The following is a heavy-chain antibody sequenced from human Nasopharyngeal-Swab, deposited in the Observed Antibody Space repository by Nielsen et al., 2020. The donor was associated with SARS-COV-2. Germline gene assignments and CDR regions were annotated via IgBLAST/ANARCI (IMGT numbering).Heavy chain of an antibody. CDR2: INHSGST. J-gene: IGHJ4*02. Sequence: IRQPPGKGLEWIGEINHSGSTNYNPSLKSRVTISVDTSKNQFSLKLSSVTAADTAVYYCARGYPFFEYSSSYYFDYWGQGTLVTVSS. CDR3: ARGYPFFEYSSSYYFDY. D-gene: IGHD6-6*01. V-gene: IGHV4-34*01.